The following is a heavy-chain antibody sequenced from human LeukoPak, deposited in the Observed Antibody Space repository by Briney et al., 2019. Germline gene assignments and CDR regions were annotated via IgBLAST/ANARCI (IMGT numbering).Heavy chain of an antibody. CDR3: ARGGKYHRIPPRFDY. Sequence: SETLSLTCAVYGGSFSGYYWSWIRQPPGKGLEWIGEINHSGSTNYNPPLKSRVTISVDTSKNQFSLKLSSVTAADTAVYYCARGGKYHRIPPRFDYWGQGTLVTVSS. CDR2: INHSGST. J-gene: IGHJ4*02. CDR1: GGSFSGYY. D-gene: IGHD2-21*01. V-gene: IGHV4-34*01.